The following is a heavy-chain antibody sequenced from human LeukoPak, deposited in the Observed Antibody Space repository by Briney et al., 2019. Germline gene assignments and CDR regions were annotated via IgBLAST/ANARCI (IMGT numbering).Heavy chain of an antibody. CDR3: ARGNSGTYYPFDN. Sequence: GGSLRLSCAASGFTFSSYAMSWVRQAPGKGLEWVSAISGSGGSTYYADSVKGRFTISRDNAKDSLYLQVSSLRAEDTAVYYCARGNSGTYYPFDNWGQGTLVTVSS. CDR2: ISGSGGST. V-gene: IGHV3-23*01. D-gene: IGHD1-26*01. J-gene: IGHJ4*02. CDR1: GFTFSSYA.